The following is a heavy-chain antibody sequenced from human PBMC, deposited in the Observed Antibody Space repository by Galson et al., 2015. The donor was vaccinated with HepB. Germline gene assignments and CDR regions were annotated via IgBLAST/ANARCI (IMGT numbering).Heavy chain of an antibody. CDR1: GYSFTSYW. J-gene: IGHJ4*02. V-gene: IGHV5-10-1*01. CDR2: IDPSDSYT. CDR3: ASRGIEEPQLDY. D-gene: IGHD1-14*01. Sequence: QSGAEVKKPGESLRISCKGSGYSFTSYWISWVRQMPEKGLEWMGRIDPSDSYTNYSPSFQGHVTISADKSVSTAYLQWSSLKASDTAMYYCASRGIEEPQLDYWGQGTLVTVSS.